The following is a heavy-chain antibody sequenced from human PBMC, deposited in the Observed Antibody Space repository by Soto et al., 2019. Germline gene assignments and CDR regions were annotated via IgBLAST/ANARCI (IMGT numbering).Heavy chain of an antibody. CDR1: GTTYTSYD. CDR2: INPNSGNI. J-gene: IGHJ6*02. V-gene: IGHV1-8*01. CDR3: ARESRPAAKNYYYGMDV. D-gene: IGHD2-2*01. Sequence: ASVKVSCKASGTTYTSYDINWVRQATGHGLEWMGWINPNSGNIGYAQKFQGRVTMTRDTSTSTFYMELSSLRSEDTAVYYCARESRPAAKNYYYGMDVWGQGTTVTVSS.